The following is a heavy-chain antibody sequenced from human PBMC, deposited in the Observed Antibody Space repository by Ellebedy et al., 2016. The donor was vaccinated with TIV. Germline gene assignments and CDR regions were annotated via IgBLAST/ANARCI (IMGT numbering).Heavy chain of an antibody. D-gene: IGHD6-13*01. CDR3: ARAAAAGFFWYFDL. CDR2: INTNTGNP. V-gene: IGHV7-4-1*02. J-gene: IGHJ2*01. Sequence: AASVKVSCKASGYSFINYAMNWVRQAPGQGLERMGWINTNTGNPTYAQGFTGRFVFSLDTSVSTAYLHISSLKAEDTAIYYCARAAAAGFFWYFDLWGRGTLVTVSS. CDR1: GYSFINYA.